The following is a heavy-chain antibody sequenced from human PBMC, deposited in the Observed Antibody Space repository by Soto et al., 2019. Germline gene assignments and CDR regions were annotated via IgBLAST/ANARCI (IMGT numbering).Heavy chain of an antibody. Sequence: GGSLRLSCAAAGFTVDSYSINWVRQAPGKGLEWVSYISSSSGSIFYADSVRGRFTISRDNARNSVFLHLNSLRAEDTAVYYCAGDNDGARFASGYNDFGGQGTLVTVSS. CDR2: ISSSSGSI. CDR1: GFTVDSYS. J-gene: IGHJ4*02. D-gene: IGHD3-22*01. CDR3: AGDNDGARFASGYNDF. V-gene: IGHV3-48*01.